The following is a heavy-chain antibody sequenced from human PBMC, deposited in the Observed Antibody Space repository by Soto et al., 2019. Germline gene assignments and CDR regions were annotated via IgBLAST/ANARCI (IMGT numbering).Heavy chain of an antibody. CDR2: IYHSGST. CDR3: ARDHGHSSSS. Sequence: SETLSLTCAVSGGSISSGGYSWSWIRQPPGKGLEWIGYIYHSGSTYYNPSPKSRVTISVDTSKNQFSLKLSSVTAADTAVYYCARDHGHSSSSWGQGTLVTVSS. CDR1: GGSISSGGYS. D-gene: IGHD6-6*01. V-gene: IGHV4-30-2*05. J-gene: IGHJ5*02.